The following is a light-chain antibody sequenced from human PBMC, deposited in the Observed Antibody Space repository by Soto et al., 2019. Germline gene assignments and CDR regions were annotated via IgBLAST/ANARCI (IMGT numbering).Light chain of an antibody. CDR3: QQYNSYQKWK. V-gene: IGKV1-5*01. J-gene: IGKJ1*01. CDR2: DVS. Sequence: SVGDGINLACLVSQSISSYLNCYQQKPGKAPKILIYDVSTLESGVQSRFSGSGSETEFTLTISCLQPDDFATSYYQQYNSYQKWKFAQGTKVEIK. CDR1: QSISSY.